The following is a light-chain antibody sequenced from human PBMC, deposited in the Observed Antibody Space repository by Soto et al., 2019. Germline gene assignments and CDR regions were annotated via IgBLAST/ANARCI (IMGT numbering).Light chain of an antibody. CDR2: EVS. CDR1: SSDVGGYNY. Sequence: QSALTQPASVSGSPGQSITISCTGTSSDVGGYNYVSWYQQHPGKAPKLMIYEVSNRPSGVSNRFSGSKSGNTASLTISGXQAEDEADYYCSSYTSSSTPVVFGGGTQLTVL. CDR3: SSYTSSSTPVV. V-gene: IGLV2-14*01. J-gene: IGLJ2*01.